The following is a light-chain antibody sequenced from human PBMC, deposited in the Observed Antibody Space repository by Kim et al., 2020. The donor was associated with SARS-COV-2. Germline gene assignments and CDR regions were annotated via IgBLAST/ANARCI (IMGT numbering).Light chain of an antibody. V-gene: IGLV2-14*01. CDR3: SSYTSSSTSHVV. CDR1: SSDVGGYNY. CDR2: DVS. J-gene: IGLJ2*01. Sequence: QSALTQPASVSGSPGQSITISCTGTSSDVGGYNYVSWYQQHPGKAPKLMIYDVSKRPSGVSNRFSGSKSGNTASLTISGLLAEDEADYYCSSYTSSSTSHVVFGGGTQLTVL.